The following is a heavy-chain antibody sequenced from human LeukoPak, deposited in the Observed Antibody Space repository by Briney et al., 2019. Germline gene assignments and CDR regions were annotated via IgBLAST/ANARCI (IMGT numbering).Heavy chain of an antibody. CDR3: ARDRITGVLLSRKTHDAFDI. CDR2: IRNDGINK. J-gene: IGHJ3*02. Sequence: PGGSLRLSCAASGFTFSSYGMHWVRQAPGKGLEWVALIRNDGINKYYADSVKGRFTISRDNSKNTLYLQMNSQRVEDTAVYYCARDRITGVLLSRKTHDAFDIWGQGTMVTVSS. D-gene: IGHD1-14*01. CDR1: GFTFSSYG. V-gene: IGHV3-30*02.